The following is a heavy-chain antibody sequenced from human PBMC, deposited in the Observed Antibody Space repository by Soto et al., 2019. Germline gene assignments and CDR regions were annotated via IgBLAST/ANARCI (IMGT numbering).Heavy chain of an antibody. CDR2: INPKFGDT. Sequence: QVQLVQSGAEVKEPGDSVRVSCEASGYTFTAYHIHWVRQAPGQGHEWMGWINPKFGDTTYAQDFQGRVSMTRDMSSSTVYMELSRLTSDDTAIYYCARNMDYYYGRGSGNGHGVWGQGTTVTVFS. CDR1: GYTFTAYH. CDR3: ARNMDYYYGRGSGNGHGV. D-gene: IGHD3-10*02. J-gene: IGHJ6*01. V-gene: IGHV1-2*02.